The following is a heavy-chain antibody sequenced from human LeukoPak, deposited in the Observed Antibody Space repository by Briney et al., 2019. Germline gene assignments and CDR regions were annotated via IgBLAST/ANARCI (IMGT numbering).Heavy chain of an antibody. J-gene: IGHJ4*02. D-gene: IGHD3-10*01. V-gene: IGHV3-21*01. CDR2: ISSSSSYI. Sequence: GGSLRLSCAASGVTFSGYSMNWVRQAPGKGLEWVSSISSSSSYIYYADSVKGRFTISRDNAKNSLYLQMNSLRAEDTAVYYCARGRGRTYYYGSGSYIWGQGTLVTVSS. CDR3: ARGRGRTYYYGSGSYI. CDR1: GVTFSGYS.